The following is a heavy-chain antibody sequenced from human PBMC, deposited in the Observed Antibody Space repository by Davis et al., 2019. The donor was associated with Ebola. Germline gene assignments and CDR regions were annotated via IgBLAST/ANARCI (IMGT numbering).Heavy chain of an antibody. CDR3: ARGSPYGDHVDY. V-gene: IGHV4-30-2*01. CDR2: TFHSGSP. J-gene: IGHJ4*02. Sequence: MPSETLSLTCAVSGVSIRSGGYSWNWIRQPPGKGLEWIGYTFHSGSPYYNPSLKSRVTISVDRSKNQFSLTLSSVTAADTAVYFCARGSPYGDHVDYWGQGTLVTVSS. CDR1: GVSIRSGGYS. D-gene: IGHD4-17*01.